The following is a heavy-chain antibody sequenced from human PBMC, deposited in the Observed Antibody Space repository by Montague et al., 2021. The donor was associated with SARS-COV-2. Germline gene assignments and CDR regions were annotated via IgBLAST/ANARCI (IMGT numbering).Heavy chain of an antibody. D-gene: IGHD2-15*01. CDR3: ARRGLGYCSGGSCPNAFDI. CDR1: GGSISSYY. CDR2: IYYSGST. Sequence: SETLSLTCTVSGGSISSYYWSWIRQPPGKGLEWIGYIYYSGSTNXNPSLKSRVTISVDTPKNQFSLKLSSVTATDTAVYYCARRGLGYCSGGSCPNAFDIWGQGTMVTVSS. J-gene: IGHJ3*02. V-gene: IGHV4-59*01.